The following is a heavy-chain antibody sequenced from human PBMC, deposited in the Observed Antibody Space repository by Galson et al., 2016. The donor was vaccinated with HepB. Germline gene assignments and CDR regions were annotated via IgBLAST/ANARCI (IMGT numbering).Heavy chain of an antibody. V-gene: IGHV3-7*03. CDR1: GFTFSNYY. D-gene: IGHD3/OR15-3a*01. Sequence: SLRLSCAASGFTFSNYYMTWVRQAPGKGLEWVANIKEDGSDKYYVDSVKGRFTISRDNVENSLYLQMNSLRADDTAVYYCAREGTGGFDFWGQGTLVTVSS. J-gene: IGHJ4*02. CDR3: AREGTGGFDF. CDR2: IKEDGSDK.